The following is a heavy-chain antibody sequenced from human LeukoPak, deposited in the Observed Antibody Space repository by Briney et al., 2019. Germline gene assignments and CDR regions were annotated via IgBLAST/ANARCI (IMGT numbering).Heavy chain of an antibody. Sequence: GGSLRLSCAASGFTFSSYAMHWVRQAPGKGREGVAVISYDGSNKYYADSVKGRFTISRDNAKNSLYLQMNSLRAEDTAVYYCARPAYTAAYDLWGQGTMVTVSS. CDR3: ARPAYTAAYDL. J-gene: IGHJ3*01. V-gene: IGHV3-30-3*01. D-gene: IGHD3-16*01. CDR1: GFTFSSYA. CDR2: ISYDGSNK.